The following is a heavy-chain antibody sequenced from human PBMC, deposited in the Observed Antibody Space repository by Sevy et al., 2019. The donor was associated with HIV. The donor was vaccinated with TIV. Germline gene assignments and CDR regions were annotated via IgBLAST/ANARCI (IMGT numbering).Heavy chain of an antibody. CDR3: TTYYDYVWGSYRIDY. CDR2: IKSKTDGGTT. J-gene: IGHJ4*02. V-gene: IGHV3-15*01. D-gene: IGHD3-16*02. Sequence: GGSLSLSCAASGFTFSNAWMSWVRQAPGKGLEWVGRIKSKTDGGTTDYAAPVKGRFTISRDDSKNTLYLQMNSLKTEDTAVYYCTTYYDYVWGSYRIDYWGQGTLVTVSS. CDR1: GFTFSNAW.